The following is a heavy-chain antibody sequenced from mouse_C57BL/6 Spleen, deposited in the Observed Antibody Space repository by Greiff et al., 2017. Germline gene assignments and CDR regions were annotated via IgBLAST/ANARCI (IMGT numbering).Heavy chain of an antibody. CDR2: INPSNGGT. D-gene: IGHD2-1*01. CDR3: ARGVGNYPHYFDY. V-gene: IGHV1-53*01. J-gene: IGHJ2*01. Sequence: VKLQQPGTELVKPGASVKLSCKASGYTFTSYWMHWVKQRPGQGLEWIGNINPSNGGTNYNEKFKSKATLTVDKSSSTAYMQLSSLTSEDSAVYYCARGVGNYPHYFDYWGQGTTLTVSS. CDR1: GYTFTSYW.